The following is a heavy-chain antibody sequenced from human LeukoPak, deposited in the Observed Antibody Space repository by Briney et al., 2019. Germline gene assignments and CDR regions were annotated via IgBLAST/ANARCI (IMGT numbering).Heavy chain of an antibody. D-gene: IGHD6-13*01. J-gene: IGHJ4*02. Sequence: WGSLRLSCAASGFTFSNYWMTWVRQAPRKGLEWVANIKEDGSTRYLVDSVKGRFTISRDNAKNSVYLQMNSLRAEDTAVYYCARIGYRSSSLDYWGQGNLVTVSS. V-gene: IGHV3-7*04. CDR3: ARIGYRSSSLDY. CDR1: GFTFSNYW. CDR2: IKEDGSTR.